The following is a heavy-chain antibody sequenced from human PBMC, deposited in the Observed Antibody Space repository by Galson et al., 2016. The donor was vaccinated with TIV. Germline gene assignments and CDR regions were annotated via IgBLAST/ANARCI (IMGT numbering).Heavy chain of an antibody. CDR2: IYSGGGT. D-gene: IGHD2-21*01. V-gene: IGHV3-66*02. Sequence: SLRLSCAASRFTFSQHWMSWVRQAPGKGLEWVSMIYSGGGTSYADSVRGRFTISRDNSKNTVYLQMNRLRPEDTAVYYCARERRHCGNECYLYYYYGMDVWGQGTTVTVSS. CDR1: RFTFSQHW. J-gene: IGHJ6*02. CDR3: ARERRHCGNECYLYYYYGMDV.